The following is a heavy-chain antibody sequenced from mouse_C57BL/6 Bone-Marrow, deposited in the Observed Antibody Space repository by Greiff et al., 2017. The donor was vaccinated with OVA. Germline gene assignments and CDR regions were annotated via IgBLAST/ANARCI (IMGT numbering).Heavy chain of an antibody. CDR2: INSNYGTT. CDR1: GYSFTDYN. D-gene: IGHD1-1*01. Sequence: VQLKESGSELVKPGASVKISCKASGYSFTDYNMNWVKQSNGKSLEWIGVINSNYGTTSYNQKFKGKATLTVDQSSSTAYMQLNSLTSEDSAVYYCARGALLQRSYYFDYWGQGTTLTVSS. V-gene: IGHV1-39*01. J-gene: IGHJ2*01. CDR3: ARGALLQRSYYFDY.